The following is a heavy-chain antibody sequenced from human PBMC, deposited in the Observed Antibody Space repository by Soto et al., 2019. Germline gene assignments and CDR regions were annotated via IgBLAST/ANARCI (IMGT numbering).Heavy chain of an antibody. CDR2: IYYSGST. J-gene: IGHJ5*02. CDR1: GGSISSYY. CDR3: ARKNYVSWFDP. V-gene: IGHV4-59*01. Sequence: PSETLSLTCTVSGGSISSYYWSWIRQPPGKGLEWIGYIYYSGSTNYNPPLKSRVTISVDTSKNQFSLKLSSVTAADTAVYYCARKNYVSWFDPWGQGTLVTVSS. D-gene: IGHD1-7*01.